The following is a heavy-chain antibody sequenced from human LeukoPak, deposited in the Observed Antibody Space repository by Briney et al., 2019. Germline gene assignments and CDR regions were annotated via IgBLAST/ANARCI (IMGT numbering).Heavy chain of an antibody. V-gene: IGHV7-4-1*02. CDR2: INTNTGNP. Sequence: PEASVKVSCKASGYTFTSYAMNWVRQAPGQGLEWMGWINTNTGNPTYAQGFFTGRYVFSLDTSVNTAYLQITGLKADDTAVYYCGRDPKLGIRGYTYGYIDFWGQGTLVTVAP. CDR1: GYTFTSYA. J-gene: IGHJ4*02. CDR3: GRDPKLGIRGYTYGYIDF. D-gene: IGHD5-18*01.